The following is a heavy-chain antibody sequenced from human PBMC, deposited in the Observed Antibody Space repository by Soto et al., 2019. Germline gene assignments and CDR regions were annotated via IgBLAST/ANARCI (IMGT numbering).Heavy chain of an antibody. J-gene: IGHJ4*02. CDR3: DRVQSYYDSSGYYYQAFFDY. CDR2: IYHSGST. V-gene: IGHV4-30-2*01. CDR1: GGSISSGCYS. D-gene: IGHD3-22*01. Sequence: PSETLSLTCAVSGGSISSGCYSWSWIRQPPGKGLEWIGYIYHSGSTYYNPSLKSRVTISVDRSKNQFSLKLSSVTAADTAVYYFDRVQSYYDSSGYYYQAFFDYSGQGTLVTVCS.